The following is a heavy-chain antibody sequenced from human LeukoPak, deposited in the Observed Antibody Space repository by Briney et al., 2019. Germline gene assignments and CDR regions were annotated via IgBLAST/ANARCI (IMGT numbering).Heavy chain of an antibody. Sequence: SETLSLTCAVYGGSFSGYYWSWLRQPPGKGLEWIGEINHSGSTNYNPSLKSRVTISVDTSKNQFSLKLSSATAADTAVYYCARGGVVVVPAAIRVVFDYWGQGTLVTVSS. CDR1: GGSFSGYY. CDR3: ARGGVVVVPAAIRVVFDY. J-gene: IGHJ4*02. D-gene: IGHD2-2*02. CDR2: INHSGST. V-gene: IGHV4-34*01.